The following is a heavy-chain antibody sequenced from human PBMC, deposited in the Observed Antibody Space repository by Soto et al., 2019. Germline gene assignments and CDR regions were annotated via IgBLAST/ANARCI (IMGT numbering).Heavy chain of an antibody. Sequence: GGSLRLSCAASGFTFSSYSMNWVRQAPGKGLEWVSSISSSSSYIYYADLVKGRFTISRDNAKNSLYLQMNSLRAEDTAVYYCASSFSGYDDYWGQGTLVTVSS. CDR1: GFTFSSYS. V-gene: IGHV3-21*01. CDR2: ISSSSSYI. CDR3: ASSFSGYDDY. J-gene: IGHJ4*02. D-gene: IGHD5-12*01.